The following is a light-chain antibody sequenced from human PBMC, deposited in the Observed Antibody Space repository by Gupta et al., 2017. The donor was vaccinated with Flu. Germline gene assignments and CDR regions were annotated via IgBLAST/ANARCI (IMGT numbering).Light chain of an antibody. CDR3: LQHYSYPCT. CDR1: QGIRND. J-gene: IGKJ1*01. Sequence: DSKMTQSPSSMSASVGDRVTITCRASQGIRNDLGCYQQKPGEAPKRLIYAASSLQGWVPSRFGGSRSATKFTLPISSLQPEEYAAYYYLQHYSYPCTFGQGTKVDIK. CDR2: AAS. V-gene: IGKV1-17*01.